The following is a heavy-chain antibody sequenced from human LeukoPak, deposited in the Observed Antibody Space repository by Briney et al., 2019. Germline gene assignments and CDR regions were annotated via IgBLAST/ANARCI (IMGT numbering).Heavy chain of an antibody. D-gene: IGHD3-9*01. CDR1: GGSISSYY. CDR3: ARDAYDILTGYSGFDY. J-gene: IGHJ4*02. Sequence: SETLSLTCTVSGGSISSYYWSWIRQPAGKGLEWIGRIYTSGSTNYNPSLKSRVTMSVDTSKNQFSLKLSSVTAADTAVYYCARDAYDILTGYSGFDYWGQGTPVTVSS. CDR2: IYTSGST. V-gene: IGHV4-4*07.